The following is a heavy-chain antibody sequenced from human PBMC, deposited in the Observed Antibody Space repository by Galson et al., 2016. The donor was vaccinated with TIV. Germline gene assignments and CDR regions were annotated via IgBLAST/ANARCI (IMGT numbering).Heavy chain of an antibody. D-gene: IGHD3-10*01. J-gene: IGHJ6*02. Sequence: SLRLSCAASGFTFGTYTMHWVRQAPGKGLEWVTLISYDGNNRYYADSVRGRFTISRDNSKHTVSLQMNSLRPEDTAAYYCAREWDYYASGIHYSGLSFYYGLDVWGRGTTVTVSS. CDR3: AREWDYYASGIHYSGLSFYYGLDV. CDR1: GFTFGTYT. V-gene: IGHV3-30-3*01. CDR2: ISYDGNNR.